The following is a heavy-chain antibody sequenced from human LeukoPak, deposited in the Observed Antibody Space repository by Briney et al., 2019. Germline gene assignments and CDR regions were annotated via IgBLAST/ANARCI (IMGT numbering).Heavy chain of an antibody. D-gene: IGHD5-18*01. CDR2: SNPNSGGT. Sequence: GASVKVSCKASGYTFTGYYIHWVRQAPGQGPEWMGWSNPNSGGTRYAQKLQGRVTMTRDTSISTAYMELSRLRYDDTAVFYCAVGTQLDYWGQGTLVTVSS. CDR1: GYTFTGYY. CDR3: AVGTQLDY. J-gene: IGHJ4*02. V-gene: IGHV1-2*02.